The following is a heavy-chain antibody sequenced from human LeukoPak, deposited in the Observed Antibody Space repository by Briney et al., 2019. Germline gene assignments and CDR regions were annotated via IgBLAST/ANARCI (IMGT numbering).Heavy chain of an antibody. J-gene: IGHJ4*02. CDR1: GFTFSSYG. CDR3: AREPSFDSSGSDFDY. D-gene: IGHD3-22*01. V-gene: IGHV3-21*01. Sequence: GGSLRLSCAASGFTFSSYGMNWVRQAPGKGLDWVSSISGSSSYIYYADSVKGRFTISRDNAQESLYLQMNSLRAEDTAVYYCAREPSFDSSGSDFDYWGQGTLVTVSS. CDR2: ISGSSSYI.